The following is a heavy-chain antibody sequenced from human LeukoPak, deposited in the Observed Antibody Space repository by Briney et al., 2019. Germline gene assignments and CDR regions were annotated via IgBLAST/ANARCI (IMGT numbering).Heavy chain of an antibody. V-gene: IGHV4-39*01. CDR3: ARDGDYHYFDY. CDR1: GGFISSRSYY. CDR2: IYYSGNT. D-gene: IGHD4-17*01. J-gene: IGHJ4*02. Sequence: SETLSLTCTVSGGFISSRSYYWGWIRQPPGKGLECIGSIYYSGNTYYNPSLKSRVTISVDTSKNQISLRLTSVTAADTAVYYCARDGDYHYFDYWGQGTLVTVSS.